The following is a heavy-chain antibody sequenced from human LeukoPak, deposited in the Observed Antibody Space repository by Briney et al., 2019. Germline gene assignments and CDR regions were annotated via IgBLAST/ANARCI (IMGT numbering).Heavy chain of an antibody. CDR3: ARESVGSDYFDF. Sequence: PGGSLRLSCAASGFAVSYHYINWVRQPPGKGLEWVSVIYSGGNSYCADSVKGRFTISRDSSKNTLYLQMNNLRAEDTAVYYCARESVGSDYFDFWGQGTLVTVSS. J-gene: IGHJ4*02. CDR1: GFAVSYHY. D-gene: IGHD1-26*01. V-gene: IGHV3-53*01. CDR2: IYSGGNS.